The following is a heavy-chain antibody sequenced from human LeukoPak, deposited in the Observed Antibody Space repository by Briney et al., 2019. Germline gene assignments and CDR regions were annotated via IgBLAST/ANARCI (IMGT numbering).Heavy chain of an antibody. CDR1: GFTFSSYA. D-gene: IGHD1-26*01. J-gene: IGHJ4*02. Sequence: GGSLRLSCAASGFTFSSYAMHWVRQAPGKGLEWVAVISYDGSNKFYADSVKGRFTISRDDSKNTLYLQMNSLRAEDTAVYYCARASGSYYFDYWGQGTLVTVSS. CDR2: ISYDGSNK. CDR3: ARASGSYYFDY. V-gene: IGHV3-30*04.